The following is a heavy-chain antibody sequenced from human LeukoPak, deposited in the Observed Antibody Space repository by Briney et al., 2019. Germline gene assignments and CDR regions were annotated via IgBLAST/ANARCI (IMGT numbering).Heavy chain of an antibody. J-gene: IGHJ4*02. V-gene: IGHV1-69*05. CDR2: IIPIFGTA. Sequence: SVKVSCKASGGTFSSYAISWVRQAPGQGLEWMGRIIPIFGTANYAQKFQGRVTITTDESTSTAYMELSSLRYEDTAVYYCARDRGRWLQLGYFDYWGQGTLVTVSS. CDR1: GGTFSSYA. CDR3: ARDRGRWLQLGYFDY. D-gene: IGHD5-24*01.